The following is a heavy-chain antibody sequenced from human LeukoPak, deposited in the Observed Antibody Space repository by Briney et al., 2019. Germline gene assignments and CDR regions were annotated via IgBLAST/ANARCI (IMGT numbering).Heavy chain of an antibody. V-gene: IGHV3-30*02. Sequence: GGSLRLSCAASGFTFSSYGMHWVRQAPGKGLEWVAFIRYDGSNKYYADSVKGRFTISRDNSKNTLYLQMNSLRAEDTAVYYCAKDHLVAVAGYFDYWGQGTLVTVSS. CDR3: AKDHLVAVAGYFDY. CDR2: IRYDGSNK. J-gene: IGHJ4*02. CDR1: GFTFSSYG. D-gene: IGHD6-19*01.